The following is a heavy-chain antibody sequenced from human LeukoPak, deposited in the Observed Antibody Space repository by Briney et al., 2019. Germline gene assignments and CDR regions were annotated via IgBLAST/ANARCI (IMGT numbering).Heavy chain of an antibody. CDR2: INHSGST. V-gene: IGHV4-34*01. Sequence: SETLSLTCAVYGGSFSGYYWSWIRQPPGQGLEWIGEINHSGSTNYNPSLTSRVTISVDTSKNQFSLKLSSVTAADTAVYYCARLQLAFDYWGQGTLVTGSS. CDR1: GGSFSGYY. CDR3: ARLQLAFDY. D-gene: IGHD1-1*01. J-gene: IGHJ4*02.